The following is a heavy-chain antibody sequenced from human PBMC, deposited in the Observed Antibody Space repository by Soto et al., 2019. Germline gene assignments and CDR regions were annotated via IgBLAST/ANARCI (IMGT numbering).Heavy chain of an antibody. CDR3: ASSYYYDSSGYSSLYYYYGMDV. J-gene: IGHJ6*02. CDR1: GYTFTSYA. V-gene: IGHV1-3*01. D-gene: IGHD3-22*01. CDR2: INAGNGNT. Sequence: QVQLVQSGAEVKKPGASVKVSCKASGYTFTSYAMHWVRQAPGQRLEWMGWINAGNGNTKYSQKFQGRVTITRDTSASTSYMELRSLRSEDTAVYYCASSYYYDSSGYSSLYYYYGMDVWGQGTTVTVSS.